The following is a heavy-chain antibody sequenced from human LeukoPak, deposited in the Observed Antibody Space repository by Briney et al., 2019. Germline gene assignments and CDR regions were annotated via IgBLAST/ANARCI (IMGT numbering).Heavy chain of an antibody. Sequence: GGSLRLSCTASGFTFSSYWMHWVRQAPGKGLVWVSRIESHGGGITGYADSVKGRFTISRDNAKNTLYLQMNSLRAEDTAVYYCARDPSDRNGYFDSWGQGTLVTVSS. V-gene: IGHV3-74*01. CDR1: GFTFSSYW. CDR3: ARDPSDRNGYFDS. D-gene: IGHD1-14*01. CDR2: IESHGGGIT. J-gene: IGHJ4*02.